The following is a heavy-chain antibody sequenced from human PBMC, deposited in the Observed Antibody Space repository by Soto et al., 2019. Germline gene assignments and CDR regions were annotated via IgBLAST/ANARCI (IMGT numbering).Heavy chain of an antibody. CDR1: GGSISSGDYY. CDR2: IYYSGST. J-gene: IGHJ6*02. V-gene: IGHV4-30-4*01. Sequence: TSETLSLTCTVSGGSISSGDYYWSWIRQPPGKGLEWIGYIYYSGSTYYNPSLKSRVTISVDTSKNQFSLKLSSVTAADTAVYYCARDSRWVVDVTKGMDVWGQGTTVTVSS. D-gene: IGHD2-15*01. CDR3: ARDSRWVVDVTKGMDV.